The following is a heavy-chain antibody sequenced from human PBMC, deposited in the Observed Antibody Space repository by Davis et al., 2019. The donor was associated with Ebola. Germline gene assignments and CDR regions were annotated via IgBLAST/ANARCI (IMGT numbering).Heavy chain of an antibody. Sequence: PGGSLRLSCKGSGYSFSNYWIGWVRQMPGKGLEWMGIIYPGDSNTRYSPSLQGQVTISADKSISTAYLQWSSLQASDTAMYYCARTRYCSYTSCYSGTFDIWGQGTMVTVSS. J-gene: IGHJ3*02. CDR1: GYSFSNYW. CDR3: ARTRYCSYTSCYSGTFDI. CDR2: IYPGDSNT. D-gene: IGHD2-2*01. V-gene: IGHV5-51*01.